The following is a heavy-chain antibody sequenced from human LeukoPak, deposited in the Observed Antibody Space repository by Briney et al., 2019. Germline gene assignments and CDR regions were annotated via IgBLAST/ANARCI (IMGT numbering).Heavy chain of an antibody. V-gene: IGHV3-21*01. CDR1: GFTFSSYT. CDR2: ISSSSSYI. J-gene: IGHJ4*02. Sequence: SGGSLRLSCAASGFTFSSYTMNWVRQAPGKGLEWVSSISSSSSYIYYADSVKGRFTISRDNAKNSLYLQMNSLRAEDTAVYYCARDYWPVDIVATIGYWGQGTLVTVSS. CDR3: ARDYWPVDIVATIGY. D-gene: IGHD5-12*01.